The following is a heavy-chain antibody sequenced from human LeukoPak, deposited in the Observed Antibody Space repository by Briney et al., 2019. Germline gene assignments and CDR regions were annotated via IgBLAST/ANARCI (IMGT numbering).Heavy chain of an antibody. CDR1: GFTLADLS. CDR2: FDCKIGDT. D-gene: IGHD2-2*01. V-gene: IGHV1-24*01. J-gene: IGHJ6*03. Sequence: SVKVSCKLSGFTLADLSMHWVRRAPGTGLEWGGGFDCKIGDTIYAQTFRGRVTLTEDTSTGTAYMDLSSLSADDTAVYYCATGVFCATTTCPGYQHYYYFMDVWGKGTTVTVSS. CDR3: ATGVFCATTTCPGYQHYYYFMDV.